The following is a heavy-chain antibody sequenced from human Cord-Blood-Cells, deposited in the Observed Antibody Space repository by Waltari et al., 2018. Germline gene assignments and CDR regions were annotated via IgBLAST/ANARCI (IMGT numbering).Heavy chain of an antibody. J-gene: IGHJ4*02. V-gene: IGHV4-34*01. CDR2: INHSGST. CDR1: GGSFSGYY. CDR3: ARGSRYSGSY. D-gene: IGHD1-26*01. Sequence: QVQLQQWGAGLLKPSETLSLTCAVYGGSFSGYYWSWTRQPPGKGLGWNGEINHSGSTNYNPSLKSRVTISVDTSKNQFSLKLSSVTAAGTAVYYCARGSRYSGSYWGQGTLVTVSS.